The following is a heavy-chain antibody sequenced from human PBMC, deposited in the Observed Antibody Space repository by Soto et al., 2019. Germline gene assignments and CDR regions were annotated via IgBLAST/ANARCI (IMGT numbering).Heavy chain of an antibody. CDR2: INPSGGST. CDR1: GYTFTSYY. CDR3: ARVLETYYYGSGSYEAPKQDYYGMDV. Sequence: ASVKVSCKASGYTFTSYYMHWVRQAPGQGLEWMGIINPSGGSTSYAQKFQGRVTMTRDTSTSTVYMELSSLRSEDTAVYYCARVLETYYYGSGSYEAPKQDYYGMDVWGQGTTVTVSS. J-gene: IGHJ6*02. V-gene: IGHV1-46*01. D-gene: IGHD3-10*01.